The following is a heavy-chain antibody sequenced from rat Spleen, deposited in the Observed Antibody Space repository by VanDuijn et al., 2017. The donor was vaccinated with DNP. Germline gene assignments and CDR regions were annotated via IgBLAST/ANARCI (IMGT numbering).Heavy chain of an antibody. J-gene: IGHJ3*01. Sequence: EVQLVESGGGLVQPGGSLKLSCAASGFTFSDYYMAWVRQAPAKGLEWVAYITYDCVSSYYEGSVKGRFTISRDNAESTLYLQMNSLRSEDMATYYCARPMDYYSGGFGYWGQGTLVTVSS. V-gene: IGHV5-22*01. CDR1: GFTFSDYY. CDR3: ARPMDYYSGGFGY. D-gene: IGHD1-1*01. CDR2: ITYDCVSS.